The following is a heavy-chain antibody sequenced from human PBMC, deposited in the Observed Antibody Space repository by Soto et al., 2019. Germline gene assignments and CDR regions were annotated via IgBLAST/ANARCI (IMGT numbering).Heavy chain of an antibody. V-gene: IGHV1-2*04. Sequence: GASVKVSCKASGYTFTGYYMHWVRQAPGQGLEWMGWINPNSGGTNYAQKFQGWVTMTRDTSISTAYMELSRLRSDDMAVYYCARGIAAAVKQNNWFDPWGQGTLVTVSS. D-gene: IGHD6-13*01. CDR3: ARGIAAAVKQNNWFDP. J-gene: IGHJ5*02. CDR1: GYTFTGYY. CDR2: INPNSGGT.